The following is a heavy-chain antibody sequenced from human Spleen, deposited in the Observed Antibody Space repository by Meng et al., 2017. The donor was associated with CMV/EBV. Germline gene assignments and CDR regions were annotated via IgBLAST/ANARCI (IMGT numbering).Heavy chain of an antibody. CDR2: IHYSGST. D-gene: IGHD3-22*01. J-gene: IGHJ3*01. Sequence: SETLSLTCTVSGGSISSSSYYWGWIRQPPGKGLEWIGSIHYSGSTYYNPSLKSRVTISVDTSKNQLSLKLTSVTAADTAVYYCARDGDSSGDAFAFWGQGTMVTVSS. CDR3: ARDGDSSGDAFAF. V-gene: IGHV4-39*07. CDR1: GGSISSSSYY.